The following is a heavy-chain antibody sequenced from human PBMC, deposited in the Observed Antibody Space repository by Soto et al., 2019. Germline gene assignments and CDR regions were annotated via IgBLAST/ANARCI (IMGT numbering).Heavy chain of an antibody. CDR3: AREGINAGIRPWGDAFDI. CDR1: GYTSTGYV. CDR2: ISTGTGNT. J-gene: IGHJ3*02. D-gene: IGHD3-10*01. V-gene: IGHV1-3*04. Sequence: QVQLVQSGAEVKKPGASVKISCEASGYTSTGYVMHWVRQARGQRPEWMGWISTGTGNTRSSQRFQGRVTFTGDASASTFYMGLSSLTFEDTAVYYCAREGINAGIRPWGDAFDIWGQGTMVTVSS.